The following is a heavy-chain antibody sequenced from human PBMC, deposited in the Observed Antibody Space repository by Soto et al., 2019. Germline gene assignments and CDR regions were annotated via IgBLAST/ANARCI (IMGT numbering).Heavy chain of an antibody. D-gene: IGHD6-13*01. CDR2: IYYSGST. CDR1: GGSISSYY. V-gene: IGHV4-59*01. Sequence: PSETLSLTCTVSGGSISSYYWSWIRQPPGKGLEWIGYIYYSGSTNYNPSLKSRVTISVDTSKNQFSLKLSSVTAADTAVYYCARDRESSSWYGRGFYYYMDVWGKGTTVTVSS. CDR3: ARDRESSSWYGRGFYYYMDV. J-gene: IGHJ6*03.